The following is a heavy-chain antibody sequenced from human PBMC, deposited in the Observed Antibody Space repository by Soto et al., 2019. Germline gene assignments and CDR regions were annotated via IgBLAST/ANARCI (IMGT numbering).Heavy chain of an antibody. Sequence: KTSETLSLTCAVSGGSISSGGYSWSWIRQPPGKGLEWIGYIYHSGSTYYNPSLKSRVTISVDRSKNQFSLNLMSVTAADTATYYCARDSRTGCSSTDCYMSWGRGILVTVSS. CDR3: ARDSRTGCSSTDCYMS. CDR2: IYHSGST. CDR1: GGSISSGGYS. D-gene: IGHD2-2*01. V-gene: IGHV4-30-2*01. J-gene: IGHJ5*02.